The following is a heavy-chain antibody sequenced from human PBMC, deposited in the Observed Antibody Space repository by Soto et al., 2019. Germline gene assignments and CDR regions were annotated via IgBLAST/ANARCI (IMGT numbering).Heavy chain of an antibody. Sequence: SETLSLTCTVSGGSISSYYWSWIRQPPGKGLEWIGYIYYSGSTNYNPSLKSRVTISVDTSKNQFSLKLSSVTAADTAVYYCARHSSRWQYSSSWYFDYWGQGTLVTVSS. CDR2: IYYSGST. J-gene: IGHJ4*02. V-gene: IGHV4-59*08. CDR1: GGSISSYY. D-gene: IGHD6-13*01. CDR3: ARHSSRWQYSSSWYFDY.